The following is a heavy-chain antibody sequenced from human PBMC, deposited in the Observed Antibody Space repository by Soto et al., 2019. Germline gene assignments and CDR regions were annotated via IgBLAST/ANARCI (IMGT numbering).Heavy chain of an antibody. CDR2: IKQDGSQE. D-gene: IGHD6-19*01. J-gene: IGHJ6*02. CDR1: GFSLSDYW. Sequence: EVKLVESGGGLVQPGGSLRLSCAASGFSLSDYWMTWVRQAPGKGLEWVANIKQDGSQEYSVDSVKGRFTMSRDNAKNSLYLQMSSLRVDDRAVYYSDREVWHSGWRPHSYYGMDVWGQGTKVTISS. V-gene: IGHV3-7*03. CDR3: DREVWHSGWRPHSYYGMDV.